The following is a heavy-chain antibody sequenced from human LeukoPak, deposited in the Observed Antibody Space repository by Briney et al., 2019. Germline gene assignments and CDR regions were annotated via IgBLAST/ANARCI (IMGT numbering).Heavy chain of an antibody. CDR2: INPSGGST. D-gene: IGHD6-13*01. V-gene: IGHV1-46*01. J-gene: IGHJ4*02. CDR1: GYTFTSYY. CDR3: AREVSSWYVVDY. Sequence: ASVTVSCTASGYTFTSYYMHWVRQAPGQGLEWMGIINPSGGSTSYAQKFQGRVTMTRDTSTSTVYMELSSLRSEDTAVYYCAREVSSWYVVDYWGQGTLVTFSS.